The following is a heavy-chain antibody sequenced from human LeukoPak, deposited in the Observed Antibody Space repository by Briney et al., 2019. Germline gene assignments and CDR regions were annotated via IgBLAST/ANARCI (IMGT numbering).Heavy chain of an antibody. CDR2: ISYDGSNK. V-gene: IGHV3-30*04. Sequence: PGGSLRLSCAVSGLTLSSYAMHWVRQAPGKGLEWVAVISYDGSNKYYADSVKGRFTISRDISKDTLYLQVNSLRADDTAIYYCATAVAGTYYYYGMDVWGQGTTVTVSS. CDR3: ATAVAGTYYYYGMDV. J-gene: IGHJ6*02. D-gene: IGHD6-19*01. CDR1: GLTLSSYA.